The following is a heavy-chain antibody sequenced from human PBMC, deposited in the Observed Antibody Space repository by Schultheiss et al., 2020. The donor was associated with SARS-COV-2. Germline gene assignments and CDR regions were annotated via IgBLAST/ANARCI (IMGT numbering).Heavy chain of an antibody. CDR1: GFTFSSYG. V-gene: IGHV3-30*03. CDR3: ARLSSDFRSSWFDP. CDR2: ISYDGSNK. D-gene: IGHD3-10*01. J-gene: IGHJ5*02. Sequence: GGSLRLSCAASGFTFSSYGMHWVRQAPGKGLEWVAVISYDGSNKYYADSVKGRFTISRDNSKNTLYLQMNSLRVEDTAVYYCARLSSDFRSSWFDPWGQGTLVTVSS.